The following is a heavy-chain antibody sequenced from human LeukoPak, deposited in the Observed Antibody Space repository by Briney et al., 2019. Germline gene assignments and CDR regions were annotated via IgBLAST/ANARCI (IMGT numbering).Heavy chain of an antibody. D-gene: IGHD2-2*01. J-gene: IGHJ3*02. Sequence: ASVKVSCKASGYTFTGYYMHWVRQAPGQGLEWMGWINPNSGGTNYAQKFQGRVTMTRDTSISTAYMELSRLRSDDTAGYYCARGCSSTSCYRSVSGAFDIWGQGTMVTVSS. CDR3: ARGCSSTSCYRSVSGAFDI. CDR2: INPNSGGT. V-gene: IGHV1-2*02. CDR1: GYTFTGYY.